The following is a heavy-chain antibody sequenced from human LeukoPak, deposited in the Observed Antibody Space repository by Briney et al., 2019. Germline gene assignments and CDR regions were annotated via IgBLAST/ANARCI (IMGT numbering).Heavy chain of an antibody. CDR2: IYYSGST. D-gene: IGHD7-27*01. CDR3: ARHGNTLGMFDP. J-gene: IGHJ5*02. Sequence: SETLSLTCTVSGGSISSSSYYWGWIRQPPGKGLEWIGSIYYSGSTYYNPSLKSRVTISVDTSKNQFSLKLSSVTAAVTAVYYCARHGNTLGMFDPWGQGTLVTVSS. V-gene: IGHV4-39*01. CDR1: GGSISSSSYY.